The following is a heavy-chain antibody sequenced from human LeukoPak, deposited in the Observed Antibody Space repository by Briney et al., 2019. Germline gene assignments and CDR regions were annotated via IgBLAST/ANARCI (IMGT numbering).Heavy chain of an antibody. CDR1: GGSISSYY. CDR3: ARDITSPYYDFWSGFAFDI. J-gene: IGHJ3*02. D-gene: IGHD3-3*01. V-gene: IGHV4-4*07. Sequence: PSETLSLTCTVSGGSISSYYWSWIRQPAGKGLEWIGRIYTSGSTNYNPSLKSRVTMSVDTSKNQSSLKLSSVTAADTAVYYCARDITSPYYDFWSGFAFDIWGQGTMVTVSS. CDR2: IYTSGST.